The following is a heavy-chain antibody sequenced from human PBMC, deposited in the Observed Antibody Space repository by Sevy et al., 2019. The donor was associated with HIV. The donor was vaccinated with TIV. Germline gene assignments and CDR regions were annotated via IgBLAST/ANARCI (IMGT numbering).Heavy chain of an antibody. D-gene: IGHD6-13*01. J-gene: IGHJ1*01. CDR2: ISGSGGST. CDR3: AEDRITAARFQH. V-gene: IGHV3-23*01. CDR1: GFIFSGYG. Sequence: GGSLRLSCAASGFIFSGYGMSWVRQAPGQGLEWVSAISGSGGSTYYADSVKGRFTISRDNFRNTLYLQMNSLRAEDTAVYYCAEDRITAARFQHWGQGTLVTVSS.